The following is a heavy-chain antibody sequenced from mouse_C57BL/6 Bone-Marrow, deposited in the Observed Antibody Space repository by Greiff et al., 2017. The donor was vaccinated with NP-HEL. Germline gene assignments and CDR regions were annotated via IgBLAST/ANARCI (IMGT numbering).Heavy chain of an antibody. J-gene: IGHJ2*01. CDR3: TTRYYFDY. V-gene: IGHV14-4*01. CDR1: GFNIKDDY. CDR2: IDPENGDT. Sequence: EVQLQQSGAELVRPGASVKLSCTASGFNIKDDYMHWVKQRPEQGLEWIGWIDPENGDTEYASKFQGKAPITAETSSNTAYLQLSSLTSEDTAVYYCTTRYYFDYWGQGTTLTVSS.